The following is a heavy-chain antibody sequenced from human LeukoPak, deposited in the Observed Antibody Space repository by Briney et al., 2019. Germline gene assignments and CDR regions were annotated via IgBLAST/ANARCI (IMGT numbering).Heavy chain of an antibody. Sequence: PSETLSLTCTVSGVSISTSNHYWAWIRQPPGKGLEWLGSMFYRGSTYYNASLKSRVTLSVDTSRNQFSLNLMSVTPSDTAMYYCVRQGGWGGAASLIEFWGQGTLVTVSS. CDR1: GVSISTSNHY. CDR2: MFYRGST. V-gene: IGHV4-39*01. CDR3: VRQGGWGGAASLIEF. J-gene: IGHJ4*02. D-gene: IGHD2-15*01.